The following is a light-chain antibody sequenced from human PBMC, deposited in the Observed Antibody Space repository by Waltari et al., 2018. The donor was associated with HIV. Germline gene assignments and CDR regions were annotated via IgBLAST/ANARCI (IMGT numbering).Light chain of an antibody. J-gene: IGLJ3*02. V-gene: IGLV1-44*01. Sequence: QSVLTQSPSASGTPGQRVTISCSGTRSNIGTNTVNWYQIIPGTAPKLLIYNDKQRPSGVPDRFSGSRSGTSASLAISGLQSEDEADYYCAAWDDRLDGQGVFGGGTTLTVL. CDR2: NDK. CDR3: AAWDDRLDGQGV. CDR1: RSNIGTNT.